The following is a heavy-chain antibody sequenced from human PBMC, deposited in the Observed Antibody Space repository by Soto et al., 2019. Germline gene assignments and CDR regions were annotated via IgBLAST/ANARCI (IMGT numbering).Heavy chain of an antibody. D-gene: IGHD3-22*01. J-gene: IGHJ4*02. CDR2: IYHSGST. V-gene: IGHV4-30-2*01. Sequence: QLQLQESGSGLVKPSQTLSLTCAVSGGSISSGGYSWSWIRQPPGKGLEWIGYIYHSGSTYYNPSLKSRVTISVDRSKNQFSLKLSSVTAADTAVYYWARVQYYCDSSGSASHFDYWGQGTLVTVSS. CDR1: GGSISSGGYS. CDR3: ARVQYYCDSSGSASHFDY.